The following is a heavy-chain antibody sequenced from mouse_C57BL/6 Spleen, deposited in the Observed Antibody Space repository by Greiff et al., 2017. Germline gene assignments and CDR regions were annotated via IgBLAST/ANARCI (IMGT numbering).Heavy chain of an antibody. CDR2: IDPSDSYT. CDR3: GVYYYGSSPLWYFDV. Sequence: QVQLQQPGAELVRPGTSVKLSCKASGYTFTSYWMHWVKQRPGQGLEWIGVIDPSDSYTNYNQKFKGKATLTVDTSSSTAYMQLSSLTSEDSAVYYGGVYYYGSSPLWYFDVWGTGTTVTVSS. CDR1: GYTFTSYW. V-gene: IGHV1-59*01. D-gene: IGHD1-1*01. J-gene: IGHJ1*03.